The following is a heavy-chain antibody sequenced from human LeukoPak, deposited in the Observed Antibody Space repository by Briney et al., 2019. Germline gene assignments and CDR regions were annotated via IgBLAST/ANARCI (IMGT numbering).Heavy chain of an antibody. D-gene: IGHD1-26*01. CDR2: ISYDGSNK. V-gene: IGHV3-30-3*01. Sequence: PGGSLRLSCVASGFTFSSYAMHRVRQAPGKGLEWVAVISYDGSNKYYADSVKGRFTISRDNSKNTLYLQMNSLRAEDTAVYYCARGSGSYIDYWGQGTLVTVSS. CDR3: ARGSGSYIDY. J-gene: IGHJ4*02. CDR1: GFTFSSYA.